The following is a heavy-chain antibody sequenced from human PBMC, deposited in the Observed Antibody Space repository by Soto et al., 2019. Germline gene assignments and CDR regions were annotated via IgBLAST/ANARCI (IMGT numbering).Heavy chain of an antibody. Sequence: QVQLQQWGAGLLKPSETLSLTCAVYGGSFSGYYWSWIRQPPGKGLEWIGEINHSGSTNYNPSLKSRFPISVDTSKNQFSLKLSSVTAADTAVYYCARGKERQRGYIAACVLFDYWGQGTLVTVSS. J-gene: IGHJ4*02. CDR3: ARGKERQRGYIAACVLFDY. CDR2: INHSGST. V-gene: IGHV4-34*01. CDR1: GGSFSGYY. D-gene: IGHD6-6*01.